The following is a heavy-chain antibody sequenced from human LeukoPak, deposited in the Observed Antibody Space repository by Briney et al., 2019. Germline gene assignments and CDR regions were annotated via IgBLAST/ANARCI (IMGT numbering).Heavy chain of an antibody. Sequence: GSSVKASCKASGGTFSSYAISWVRQAPGQGLEWMGGIIPIFGTANYAQKFEGRVTITADESTSTAYMELSSLRSEDTAVYYCARGRRFLEWLGFDPWGQGTLVTVSS. CDR3: ARGRRFLEWLGFDP. CDR1: GGTFSSYA. V-gene: IGHV1-69*01. J-gene: IGHJ5*02. D-gene: IGHD3-3*01. CDR2: IIPIFGTA.